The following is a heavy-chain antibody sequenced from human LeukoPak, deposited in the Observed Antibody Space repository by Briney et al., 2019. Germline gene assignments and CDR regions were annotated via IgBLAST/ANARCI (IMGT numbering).Heavy chain of an antibody. J-gene: IGHJ6*02. V-gene: IGHV3-64*01. Sequence: GGSLRLSCAASGFTFSSYGMHWVRQAPGKGLEYVSAISSNGDSTYYANSVKGRFTISRDNAKNSLYLQMNSLRAEDTAVYYCAKAAHYGLYYHYGMDVWGQGTTVTVSS. CDR2: ISSNGDST. CDR3: AKAAHYGLYYHYGMDV. D-gene: IGHD4-17*01. CDR1: GFTFSSYG.